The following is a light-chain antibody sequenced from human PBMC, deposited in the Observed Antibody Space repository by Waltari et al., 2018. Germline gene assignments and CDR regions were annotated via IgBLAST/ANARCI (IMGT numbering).Light chain of an antibody. Sequence: VLTLSPDTLSLSPGEKATLSCWARQSVFNDYLAWYQQKSGQAPRLLIYGASTRATGIPDRFSGSGSGTDFTLTISGLEPEDSAVYYCQQYGSSVMYTFGQGTKLEIK. CDR2: GAS. CDR1: QSVFNDY. CDR3: QQYGSSVMYT. V-gene: IGKV3-20*01. J-gene: IGKJ2*01.